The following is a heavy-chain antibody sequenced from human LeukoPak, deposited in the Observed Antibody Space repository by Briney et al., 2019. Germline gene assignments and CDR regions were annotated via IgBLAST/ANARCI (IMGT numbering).Heavy chain of an antibody. D-gene: IGHD3-10*01. CDR3: ARLITMVRGVIIPLYYFDY. CDR1: GYTFTGYY. Sequence: ASVKVSCKASGYTFTGYYMHWVRQAPGQGLEWMGWISAYTGNTNYAQNLQGRVTMTTDTSTSTAYMEVRSLRSEDTAVYYCARLITMVRGVIIPLYYFDYWGQGTLVTVSS. V-gene: IGHV1-18*04. CDR2: ISAYTGNT. J-gene: IGHJ4*02.